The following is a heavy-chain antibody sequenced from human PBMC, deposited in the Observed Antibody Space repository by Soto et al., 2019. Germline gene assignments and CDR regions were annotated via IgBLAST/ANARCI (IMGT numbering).Heavy chain of an antibody. CDR3: ARWGTTGGLDV. CDR1: GFTFRSYV. Sequence: QVQLVESGGGVVQPGTSLRLSCVGSGFTFRSYVIHWVRQAPGKGLEWVALTSYDGSNKYYDDSVKGRFTISRDNSRNTVDLQLYNLRLEDTALYYCARWGTTGGLDVWGQGTLVSVSS. J-gene: IGHJ4*02. CDR2: TSYDGSNK. D-gene: IGHD3-16*01. V-gene: IGHV3-30*19.